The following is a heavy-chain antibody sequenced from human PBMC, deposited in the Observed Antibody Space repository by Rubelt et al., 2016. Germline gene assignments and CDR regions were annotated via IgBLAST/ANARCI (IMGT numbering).Heavy chain of an antibody. CDR1: GGTFSSYA. J-gene: IGHJ6*02. V-gene: IGHV1-69*01. CDR3: ARTHGLVNYYYGMDV. D-gene: IGHD5-24*01. Sequence: QVQLVQSGAEVKKPGSSVKVSCKASGGTFSSYAISWVRQAPGQGLEWMGGIIPIFGTANYAQKFQGRVTITTDESTSTAYMELCSLRSEDTALDYCARTHGLVNYYYGMDVWGQGTTVTVSS. CDR2: IIPIFGTA.